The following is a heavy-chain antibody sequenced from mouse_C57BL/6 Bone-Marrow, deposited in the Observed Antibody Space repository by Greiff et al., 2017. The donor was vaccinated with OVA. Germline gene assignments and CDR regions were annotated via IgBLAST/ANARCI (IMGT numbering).Heavy chain of an antibody. CDR2: INPSTGGT. CDR3: AIYDGYPFAY. D-gene: IGHD2-3*01. V-gene: IGHV1-42*01. J-gene: IGHJ3*01. Sequence: VQLQQSGPELVKPGASVKISCKASGYSFTGYYMNWVKQSPEKSLEWIGEINPSTGGTTYNQKFKAKATLTVDKSSSTAYMQLKSLTSEDSAVYYCAIYDGYPFAYWGQGTLVTVSA. CDR1: GYSFTGYY.